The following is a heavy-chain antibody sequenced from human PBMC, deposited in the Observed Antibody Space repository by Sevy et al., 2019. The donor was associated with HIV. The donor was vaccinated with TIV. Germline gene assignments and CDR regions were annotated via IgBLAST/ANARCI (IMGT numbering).Heavy chain of an antibody. V-gene: IGHV3-53*01. CDR3: ARHQDYSSGYQNYYYYGMDV. Sequence: GGSLRLSCAASGFTVSSTNYMSWVRQAPGKGLEWVSVIYSGGSTYYADSVKGRFTISRDNSKNTLYLQMNTLRAEDTAVYYCARHQDYSSGYQNYYYYGMDVWGQGTTVTVSS. CDR1: GFTVSSTNY. J-gene: IGHJ6*02. CDR2: IYSGGST. D-gene: IGHD6-19*01.